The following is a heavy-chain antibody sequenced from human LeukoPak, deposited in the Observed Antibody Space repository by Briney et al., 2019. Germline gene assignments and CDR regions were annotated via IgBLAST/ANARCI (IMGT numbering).Heavy chain of an antibody. CDR1: GCIFSSYA. CDR3: AKRASGDSGPFDY. CDR2: SSGNGDST. J-gene: IGHJ4*02. D-gene: IGHD4-17*01. V-gene: IGHV3-23*01. Sequence: GGSLRLSCAASGCIFSSYAMNWVRQAPARGLEWVSASSGNGDSTYYADSMKSRFTISRDNFKNTLYLQMTSLRAEDTAVYYCAKRASGDSGPFDYWGQGTLVTVS.